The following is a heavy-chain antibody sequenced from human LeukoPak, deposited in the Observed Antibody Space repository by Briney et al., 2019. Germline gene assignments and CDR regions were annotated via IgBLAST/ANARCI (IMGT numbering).Heavy chain of an antibody. CDR1: GGSFSGYY. J-gene: IGHJ5*02. D-gene: IGHD3-22*01. CDR2: INHSGST. Sequence: PSETLSLTCAVYGGSFSGYYWSWICQPPGKGLEWIGEINHSGSTNYSPSLKSRVTISVDTSKNQFSLKLSSVTAADTAVYYCARLSFSYYYDSSGYYWRYNWFDPWGQGTLVTVSS. V-gene: IGHV4-34*01. CDR3: ARLSFSYYYDSSGYYWRYNWFDP.